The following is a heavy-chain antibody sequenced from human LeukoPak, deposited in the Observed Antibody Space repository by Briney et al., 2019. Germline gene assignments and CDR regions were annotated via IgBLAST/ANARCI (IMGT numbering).Heavy chain of an antibody. CDR1: GYTFTSYG. CDR2: ISAYNGNT. CDR3: ARDPRINGYSSGWFQDYFDY. D-gene: IGHD6-19*01. J-gene: IGHJ4*02. V-gene: IGHV1-18*01. Sequence: GASVKVSCKASGYTFTSYGISWVRQAPGQGLEWMGWISAYNGNTNYAQKLQGRVTMTTDTSTSTAYIELRSLRAEDTAVYYCARDPRINGYSSGWFQDYFDYWGQGTLVTVSS.